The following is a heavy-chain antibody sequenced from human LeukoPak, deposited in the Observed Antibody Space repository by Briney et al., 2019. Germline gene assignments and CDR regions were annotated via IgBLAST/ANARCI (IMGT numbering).Heavy chain of an antibody. J-gene: IGHJ5*02. CDR2: INHSGST. CDR1: GFTFSSYA. CDR3: ARSTPLRFLEWLVYDP. V-gene: IGHV4-34*01. Sequence: GSLRLSCAASGFTFSSYAMSWVRQPPGKGLEWIGEINHSGSTNYNPSLKSRVTISVDTSKNQFSLKLSSVTAADTAVYYCARSTPLRFLEWLVYDPWGQGTLVTVSS. D-gene: IGHD3-3*01.